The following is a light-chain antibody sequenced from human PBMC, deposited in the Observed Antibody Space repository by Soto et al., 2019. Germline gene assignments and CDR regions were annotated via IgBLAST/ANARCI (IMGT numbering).Light chain of an antibody. Sequence: DIVLTQSPGTLSLSPGERATLSCRASQSVNSSYLAWYQQKPDQAHRLLIYGASSRATGSPARSSGSGSGTGFTLTISRLAPEDFAVYYCQQHRRSPHVTFGQGTKVEIK. CDR3: QQHRRSPHVT. J-gene: IGKJ1*01. CDR1: QSVNSSY. CDR2: GAS. V-gene: IGKV3-20*01.